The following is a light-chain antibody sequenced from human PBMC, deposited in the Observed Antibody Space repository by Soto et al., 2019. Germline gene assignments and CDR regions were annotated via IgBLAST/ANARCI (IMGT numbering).Light chain of an antibody. Sequence: IQLTQYPSFLSASVGDRVTITCRASQGISTYLAWYQQKPGKAPKLLIYAASTLQSGVPSRFSGSASGTEFTLTISSLQPEDFATYYCQQLKSYPITFGQGRRLEIK. J-gene: IGKJ5*01. CDR3: QQLKSYPIT. CDR1: QGISTY. CDR2: AAS. V-gene: IGKV1-9*01.